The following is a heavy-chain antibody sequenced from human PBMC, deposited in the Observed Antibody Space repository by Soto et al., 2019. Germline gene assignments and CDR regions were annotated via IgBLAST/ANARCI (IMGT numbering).Heavy chain of an antibody. D-gene: IGHD1-26*01. V-gene: IGHV3-48*04. CDR1: GFSFSSFA. J-gene: IGHJ4*02. CDR3: ARGPPGSWSYYFDY. CDR2: ISDDGASI. Sequence: GSLRLSCEASGFSFSSFAMNWVRQAPGRGLEWVSYISDDGASIYYADSLKGRFTISRDNAKNSLSLQMNSLRAEDTAVYYCARGPPGSWSYYFDYWGQGTLVTVSS.